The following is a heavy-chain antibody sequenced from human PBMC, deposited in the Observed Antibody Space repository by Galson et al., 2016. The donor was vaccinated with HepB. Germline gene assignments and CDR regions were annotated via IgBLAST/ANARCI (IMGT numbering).Heavy chain of an antibody. CDR3: GRWKLAYDE. D-gene: IGHD5-12*01. J-gene: IGHJ4*02. V-gene: IGHV1-18*01. Sequence: SVKVSCKASGYTFRRFDLSWVRQAPGQGLEWMGSITGYNGDLHYAQRFRDRVSLTTDTSTTTGYMELRSLRSDDTAVYYCGRWKLAYDEWGQGTLVIVSS. CDR2: ITGYNGDL. CDR1: GYTFRRFD.